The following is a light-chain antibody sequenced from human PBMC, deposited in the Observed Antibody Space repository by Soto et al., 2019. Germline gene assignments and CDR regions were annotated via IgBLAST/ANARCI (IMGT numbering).Light chain of an antibody. J-gene: IGKJ5*01. CDR3: QQRSNWPIT. V-gene: IGKV3-11*01. Sequence: EIVLTQSPATLSLSPWESATLSCRASQSVSSYLAWYQQKPGQAPRLLIYDASNRATGIPARFSGSGSGTDFTLTISSLEPEDFAVYYCQQRSNWPITFGQGTRLEIK. CDR2: DAS. CDR1: QSVSSY.